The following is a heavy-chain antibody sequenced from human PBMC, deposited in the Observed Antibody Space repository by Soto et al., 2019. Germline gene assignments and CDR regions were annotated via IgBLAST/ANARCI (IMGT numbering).Heavy chain of an antibody. V-gene: IGHV4-31*03. Sequence: SETLSLTCTVSGDSIGCVGYWSWIRQFPGRGLEWIGCISSSGSTYYNPALNNRISLSLDTSQNQFSLKLLSVTAADTAIYYCARSGVTGIVIPSHWFDPWGQGTRVTVSS. CDR3: ARSGVTGIVIPSHWFDP. J-gene: IGHJ5*02. CDR1: GDSIGCVGY. D-gene: IGHD2-21*02. CDR2: ISSSGST.